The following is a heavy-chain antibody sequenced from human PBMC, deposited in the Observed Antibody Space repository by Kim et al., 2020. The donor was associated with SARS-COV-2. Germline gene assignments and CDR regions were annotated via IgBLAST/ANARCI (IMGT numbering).Heavy chain of an antibody. CDR1: GYTFTSYA. V-gene: IGHV1-3*01. J-gene: IGHJ6*02. CDR3: AREMSVATTLHYGMDV. D-gene: IGHD5-12*01. Sequence: ASVKVSCKASGYTFTSYAMHWVRQAPGQRLEWMGWINAGNGNTKYSQKFQGRVTITRDTSASTAYMELSSLRSEDTAVYYCAREMSVATTLHYGMDVWGQGTTVTVSS. CDR2: INAGNGNT.